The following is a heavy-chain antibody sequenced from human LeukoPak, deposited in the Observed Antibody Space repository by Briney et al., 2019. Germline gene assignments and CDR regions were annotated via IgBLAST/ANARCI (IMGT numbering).Heavy chain of an antibody. Sequence: ASVKVSCKASGYTFTRYDINWVRQATGQGLEWMGWMNPKSGNTGHAQKFQGRVTITADKSTSTAYMELSSLRSEDTAVYYCARDQDGYNCFDYWGQGTLVTVSS. CDR3: ARDQDGYNCFDY. J-gene: IGHJ4*02. V-gene: IGHV1-8*03. CDR2: MNPKSGNT. CDR1: GYTFTRYD. D-gene: IGHD5-24*01.